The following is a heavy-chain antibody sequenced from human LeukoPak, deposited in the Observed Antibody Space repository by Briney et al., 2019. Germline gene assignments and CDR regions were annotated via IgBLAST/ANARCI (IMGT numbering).Heavy chain of an antibody. CDR1: GFTFSSYA. D-gene: IGHD6-13*01. CDR2: ISGSGGST. Sequence: GGSLRLSCAASGFTFSSYAMSWVRQAPGKGLEWVSAISGSGGSTYYADSVKGRFTISRDNSENTFYLQMNSLRAEDTAVYYCARVDSSSWYSGYFDYWGQGTLVTVSS. J-gene: IGHJ4*02. V-gene: IGHV3-23*01. CDR3: ARVDSSSWYSGYFDY.